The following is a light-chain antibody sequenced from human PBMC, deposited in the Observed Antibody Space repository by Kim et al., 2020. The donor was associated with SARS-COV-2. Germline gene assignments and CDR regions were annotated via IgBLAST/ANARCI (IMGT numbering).Light chain of an antibody. V-gene: IGKV1-39*01. J-gene: IGKJ4*01. CDR3: QQSFTTPLLT. CDR1: QRISSY. CDR2: AAS. Sequence: DIQMTQSPSSLSASVGDRVTITCRASQRISSYLNWYQQQPGKAPKLLIYAASSLQSGVPSRFSGSGSGTDFTLTISSLQPEDFATYYCQQSFTTPLLTFCGGTKVDIK.